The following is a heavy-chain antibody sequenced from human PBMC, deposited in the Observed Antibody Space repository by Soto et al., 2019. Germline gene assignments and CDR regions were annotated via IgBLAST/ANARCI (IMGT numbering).Heavy chain of an antibody. CDR2: ISYDGSNK. V-gene: IGHV3-30*18. CDR3: AKDLLGSGYDYFDY. CDR1: GFTFSSYG. Sequence: GGSLRLSCAASGFTFSSYGMHWVRQAPGKGLEWVAVISYDGSNKYYADSVKGRFTISRDNSKNTLYLQMNSLRAEDTAVYYCAKDLLGSGYDYFDYWGQGTLVTVSS. J-gene: IGHJ4*02. D-gene: IGHD5-12*01.